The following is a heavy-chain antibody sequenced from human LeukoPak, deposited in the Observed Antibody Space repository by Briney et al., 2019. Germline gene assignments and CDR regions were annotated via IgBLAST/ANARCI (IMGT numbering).Heavy chain of an antibody. V-gene: IGHV3-9*01. CDR2: ISWNSGTI. CDR1: GFIFNNYA. CDR3: AKDNRRHYTSGPNPDSLH. J-gene: IGHJ4*02. Sequence: GGSLRLSCAGSGFIFNNYAMHWVRQPPGKGLEWVSGISWNSGTIDYADSVRGRFTISRDNAKNSLYLQMDSLRVEDTAFYYCAKDNRRHYTSGPNPDSLHWGQGALVAVSS. D-gene: IGHD6-19*01.